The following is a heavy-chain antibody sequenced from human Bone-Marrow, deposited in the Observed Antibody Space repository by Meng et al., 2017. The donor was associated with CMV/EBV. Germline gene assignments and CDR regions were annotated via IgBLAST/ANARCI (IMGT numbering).Heavy chain of an antibody. J-gene: IGHJ4*02. Sequence: GGSLRLSCAASGFTFSNYAMSWVRQAPGKGLEWVSAISSSGGSTYYADSVKGRFTISRDNAKNTLYLQMNSLRAEDTAVYYCARVGPLSYYDFWSGYYTVVDWGQGTRVTGSS. CDR2: ISSSGGST. V-gene: IGHV3-23*01. D-gene: IGHD3-3*01. CDR3: ARVGPLSYYDFWSGYYTVVD. CDR1: GFTFSNYA.